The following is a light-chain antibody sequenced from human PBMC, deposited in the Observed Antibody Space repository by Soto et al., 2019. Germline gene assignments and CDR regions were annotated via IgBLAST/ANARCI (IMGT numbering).Light chain of an antibody. Sequence: DIQMTQSPSSVSASVGDRVTITCRASQGISSWLAWYQQKPGKAPKLLIYWASTRESGVPDRFSGSGSGTDFTLTISSLRAEDVAVYYCQQYYTSPITFGQGTRLEIK. V-gene: IGKV1-12*01. CDR1: QGISSW. CDR2: WAS. CDR3: QQYYTSPIT. J-gene: IGKJ5*01.